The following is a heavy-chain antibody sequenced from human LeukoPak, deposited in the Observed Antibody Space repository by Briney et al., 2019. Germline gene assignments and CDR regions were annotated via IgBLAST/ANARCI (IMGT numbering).Heavy chain of an antibody. J-gene: IGHJ4*02. V-gene: IGHV4-39*01. Sequence: SETLSLTCTVSGGSISSSSHYWGWIRQPPGKGLEWIGSIYYSGSTYYNPSLKSRVTISVDTSKNQFSLKMSSVTAADTAVYYCARQVGSCGPNYFDYWGQGTLVTVSS. CDR3: ARQVGSCGPNYFDY. D-gene: IGHD2-15*01. CDR1: GGSISSSSHY. CDR2: IYYSGST.